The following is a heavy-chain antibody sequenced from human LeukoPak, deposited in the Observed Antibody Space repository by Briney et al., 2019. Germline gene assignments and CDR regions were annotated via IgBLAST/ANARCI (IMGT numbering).Heavy chain of an antibody. CDR1: GGSISSGGYY. J-gene: IGHJ6*02. D-gene: IGHD3-9*01. V-gene: IGHV4-31*03. CDR3: AREAHILTGYYQADYYGMDV. CDR2: IYYSGST. Sequence: TSETLSLTCTVSGGSISSGGYYWCWIRQHPGKGLEWIGYIYYSGSTYYNPSLKSRVTISVDTSKNQFSLKLSSVTAADTAVYYCAREAHILTGYYQADYYGMDVWGQGTTVTVS.